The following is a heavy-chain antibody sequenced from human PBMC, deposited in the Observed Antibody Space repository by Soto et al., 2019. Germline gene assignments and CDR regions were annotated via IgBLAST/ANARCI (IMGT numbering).Heavy chain of an antibody. Sequence: SVKVSCKASGGAFSSYAISWVRQAPGQGLEWMGGIIPIFGTANYAQKFQGRVTITADESTSTAYMELSSLRSEDTAVYYCARDPQYSREVLAYGMDVWGQGTTVTVSS. D-gene: IGHD6-6*01. CDR2: IIPIFGTA. CDR3: ARDPQYSREVLAYGMDV. CDR1: GGAFSSYA. V-gene: IGHV1-69*13. J-gene: IGHJ6*02.